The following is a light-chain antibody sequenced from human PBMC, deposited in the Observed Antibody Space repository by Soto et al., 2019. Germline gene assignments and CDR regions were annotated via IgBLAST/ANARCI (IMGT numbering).Light chain of an antibody. CDR3: QNYGSSSLT. CDR2: GAS. V-gene: IGKV3-20*01. CDR1: QSVRSSF. Sequence: EIVMTQSPATLSVPPGERATLSCRASQSVRSSFLAWYQQKPGQAPSLLIYGASTRATGIPARFSGSGSGTEFTLTINRLEPEDFAVYYCQNYGSSSLTFGGGTKVDIK. J-gene: IGKJ4*01.